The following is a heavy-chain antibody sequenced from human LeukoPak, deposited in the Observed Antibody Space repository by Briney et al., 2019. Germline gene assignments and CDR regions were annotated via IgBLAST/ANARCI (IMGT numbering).Heavy chain of an antibody. CDR3: ARMGSFDSSGWYGTGVDY. CDR1: GYSFTSYR. V-gene: IGHV5-10-1*01. Sequence: GESLKISCKCSGYSFTSYRISWVRQMPGKGLEWMGRIDPSDSYTNYSPSFQGHVTISADKSISTAYLQWSSLKASDTAMYYCARMGSFDSSGWYGTGVDYWGQGTLVTVSS. D-gene: IGHD6-19*01. J-gene: IGHJ4*02. CDR2: IDPSDSYT.